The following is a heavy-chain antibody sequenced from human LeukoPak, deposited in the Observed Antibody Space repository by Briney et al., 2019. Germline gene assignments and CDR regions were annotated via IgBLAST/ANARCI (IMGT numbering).Heavy chain of an antibody. CDR1: GYTFTSYG. CDR3: ARGRWRSSDAFDI. Sequence: ASVKVSCKASGYTFTSYGISWVRQAPGQGLEWMGWISAYNGNTNYAQKLQGRVTITTDESTSTAYMELSSLRSEDTAVYYCARGRWRSSDAFDIWGQGTMVTVSS. CDR2: ISAYNGNT. D-gene: IGHD2-15*01. V-gene: IGHV1-18*01. J-gene: IGHJ3*02.